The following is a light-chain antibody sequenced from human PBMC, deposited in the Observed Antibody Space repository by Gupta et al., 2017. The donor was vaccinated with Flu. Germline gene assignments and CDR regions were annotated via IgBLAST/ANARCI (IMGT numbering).Light chain of an antibody. CDR1: SSDVGGYNY. V-gene: IGLV2-11*01. CDR3: CSYAGSYTPNWV. CDR2: DVT. J-gene: IGLJ3*02. Sequence: QSALTQPRSVSGSPGQSVTISCTGTSSDVGGYNYVSWYQQYPGKAPKLMIYDVTKRPSGVPDRFSGSKSGNTASLTISGLQAEDEADYYCCSYAGSYTPNWVFGGGTKLTVL.